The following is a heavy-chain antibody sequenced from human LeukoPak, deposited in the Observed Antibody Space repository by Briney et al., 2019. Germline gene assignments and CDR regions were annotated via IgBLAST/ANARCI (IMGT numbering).Heavy chain of an antibody. CDR2: ISYDGSNK. V-gene: IGHV3-30*03. D-gene: IGHD3-22*01. J-gene: IGHJ4*02. CDR3: ASLITMIVVVDY. Sequence: GGSLRLSCAASGFTFSSYGMHWVRQAPGKGLEWVAVISYDGSNKYYADSVKGRFTISRDNSKNTLYLQMNSLRAEDTAVYYCASLITMIVVVDYWGQGTLVTVSS. CDR1: GFTFSSYG.